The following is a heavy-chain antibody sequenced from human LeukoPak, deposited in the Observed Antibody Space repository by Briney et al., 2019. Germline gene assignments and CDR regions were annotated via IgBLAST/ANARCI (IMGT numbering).Heavy chain of an antibody. V-gene: IGHV3-23*01. Sequence: GGSLRLSCAASGFIFSSYAMSWVRPAPGKGLEWVSGISGSGTSTYYADSVKGRFTISRDNSKNTLYLQMNSLRAEDTAVYYCAKDLEVGGYSYGMPNSWGQGTLVTVSS. CDR3: AKDLEVGGYSYGMPNS. CDR1: GFIFSSYA. D-gene: IGHD5-18*01. CDR2: ISGSGTST. J-gene: IGHJ4*02.